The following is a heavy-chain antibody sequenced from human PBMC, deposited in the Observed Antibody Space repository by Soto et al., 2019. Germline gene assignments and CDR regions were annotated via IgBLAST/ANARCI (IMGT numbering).Heavy chain of an antibody. D-gene: IGHD6-13*01. J-gene: IGHJ6*02. CDR1: GYTFTSYY. V-gene: IGHV1-46*01. CDR2: INPSGGST. Sequence: GASVKVSCKASGYTFTSYYMHWVRQAPGQGLEWMGIINPSGGSTSYAQKFQGRVTMTRDTSTSTVYMELSSLRSEDAAAYYCARGSSSWYYYYYGMDVWGQGTTVTVSS. CDR3: ARGSSSWYYYYYGMDV.